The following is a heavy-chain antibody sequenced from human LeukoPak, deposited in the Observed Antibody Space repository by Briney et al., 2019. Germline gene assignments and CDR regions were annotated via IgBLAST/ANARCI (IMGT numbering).Heavy chain of an antibody. V-gene: IGHV1-24*01. J-gene: IGHJ3*02. Sequence: ASVKVSCEVSGYTLTELSMHWVRQAPGKGLEWMGGFDPEDGETIYAQRFQGRVTMTEDTSTDTAYMELSSLRSEDTAVYYCATYHYSSGTPDAFDIWGQGTMVTVSS. CDR2: FDPEDGET. D-gene: IGHD6-19*01. CDR1: GYTLTELS. CDR3: ATYHYSSGTPDAFDI.